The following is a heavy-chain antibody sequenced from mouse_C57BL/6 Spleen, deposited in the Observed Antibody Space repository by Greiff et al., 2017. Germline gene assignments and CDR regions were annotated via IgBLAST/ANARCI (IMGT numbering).Heavy chain of an antibody. CDR3: ERLDYYGSGLDV. D-gene: IGHD1-1*01. CDR1: GYTFTSYW. J-gene: IGHJ1*03. V-gene: IGHV1-52*01. Sequence: QVQLQQPGAELVRPGSSVKLSCKASGYTFTSYWMHWVKQRPIQGLEWIGDIDPSDSETNYNQKFKGKATLTVDKSSSTAYMQLSRLTSEDSAVXYCERLDYYGSGLDVWGTGTTVTVSS. CDR2: IDPSDSET.